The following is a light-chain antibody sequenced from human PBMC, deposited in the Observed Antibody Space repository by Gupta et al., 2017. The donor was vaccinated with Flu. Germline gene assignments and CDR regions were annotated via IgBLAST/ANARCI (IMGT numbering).Light chain of an antibody. CDR3: QQFHNLPT. V-gene: IGKV1-33*01. J-gene: IGKJ1*01. Sequence: SPSSLSTSVGDRVTITCRASQDISKSLNWYQQKPGKAPNLLIYDASNLETGVPPRFSGSGSGTDFTFTIISLQAEDIATYYCQQFHNLPTFGQGTTVEIK. CDR2: DAS. CDR1: QDISKS.